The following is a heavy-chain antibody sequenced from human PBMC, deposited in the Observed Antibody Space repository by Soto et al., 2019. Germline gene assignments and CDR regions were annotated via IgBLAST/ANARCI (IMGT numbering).Heavy chain of an antibody. CDR2: ISYDGSNK. CDR1: GFTFSSYG. D-gene: IGHD3-10*01. CDR3: EKDAGFGESADYYYYYGMDV. J-gene: IGHJ6*02. V-gene: IGHV3-30*18. Sequence: QVQLVESGGGVVQPGRSLRLSCAASGFTFSSYGMHWVRQAPGKGLEWVAVISYDGSNKYYADSVKGRFTISRDNSRNTLYLQMNSLRAEDTAVYYCEKDAGFGESADYYYYYGMDVWGPGTTVTVSS.